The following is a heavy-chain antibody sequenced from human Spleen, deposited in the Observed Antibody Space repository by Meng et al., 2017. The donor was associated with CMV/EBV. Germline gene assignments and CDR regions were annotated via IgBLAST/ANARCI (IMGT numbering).Heavy chain of an antibody. CDR3: AKDQGFSAYDFMDY. Sequence: GESLKISCAASGFTFSSYSMNWVRQAPGKGLEWVAFIRYDESNKYYADSVKGRFTISRDNYKSTLYLQMNSLRTEDTAVYYCAKDQGFSAYDFMDYWGQGTLVTVSS. J-gene: IGHJ4*02. V-gene: IGHV3-30*02. D-gene: IGHD5-12*01. CDR2: IRYDESNK. CDR1: GFTFSSYS.